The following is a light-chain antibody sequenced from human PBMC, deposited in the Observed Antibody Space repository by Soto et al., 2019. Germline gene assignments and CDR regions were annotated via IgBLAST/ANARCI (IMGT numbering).Light chain of an antibody. V-gene: IGLV2-14*01. CDR3: FSYTTTSTYV. J-gene: IGLJ1*01. CDR1: TSDVGGYHF. CDR2: EVT. Sequence: QCALTQPASVSGSPGQSITLSCTGTTSDVGGYHFVSWYQQHPGKAPKLMIYEVTNRPSGVSDRFSGSKSGNTASLTISGLQAEDEADYYCFSYTTTSTYVFGSGTKLTVL.